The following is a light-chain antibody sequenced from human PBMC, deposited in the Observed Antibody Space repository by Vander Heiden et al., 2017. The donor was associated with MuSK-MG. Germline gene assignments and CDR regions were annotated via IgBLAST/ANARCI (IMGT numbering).Light chain of an antibody. CDR1: NSDIGDYNY. CDR3: NSHTSATTYV. Sequence: SALTQPPSVSGSPGQSITISCTGTNSDIGDYNYVPWYQQRPGRAPHLLIYDVTNRPSGVSNRFSGSKSGNTASLTISGLRPEDEADYYCNSHTSATTYVFGTGTRVTVL. J-gene: IGLJ1*01. V-gene: IGLV2-14*03. CDR2: DVT.